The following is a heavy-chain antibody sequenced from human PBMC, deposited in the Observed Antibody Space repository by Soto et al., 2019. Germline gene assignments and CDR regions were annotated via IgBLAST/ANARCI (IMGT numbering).Heavy chain of an antibody. CDR3: ARDSKADTILGVVIMMVDH. Sequence: PGGSLRLSCAASGFTFSSYAMSWVRQAPGKGLEWVSAISGSGSYIYYADSVKGRFTISRDNAKNSLYLQMNSLRAEDTAVYYYARDSKADTILGVVIMMVDHWGQGTLVTVSS. CDR2: ISGSGSYI. J-gene: IGHJ5*02. D-gene: IGHD3-3*01. V-gene: IGHV3-21*01. CDR1: GFTFSSYA.